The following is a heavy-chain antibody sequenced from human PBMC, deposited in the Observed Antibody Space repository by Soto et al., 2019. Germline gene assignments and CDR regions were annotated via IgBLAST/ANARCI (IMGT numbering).Heavy chain of an antibody. CDR3: ARGPYDYVWGSDPPHFDY. CDR1: GFTFSDYY. J-gene: IGHJ4*02. Sequence: QVQLVESGGGLVKPGGSLRLSCAASGFTFSDYYMSWIRQAPGKGLEWVSYISRSGSTIYYADSVKGRFTISRDNAKNSLYLEMNSRRAEDTAVYYCARGPYDYVWGSDPPHFDYWGQGTLVTVSS. D-gene: IGHD3-16*02. V-gene: IGHV3-11*01. CDR2: ISRSGSTI.